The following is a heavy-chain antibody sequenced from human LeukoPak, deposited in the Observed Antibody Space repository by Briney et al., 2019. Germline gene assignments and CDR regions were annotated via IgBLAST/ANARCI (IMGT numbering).Heavy chain of an antibody. D-gene: IGHD4-23*01. Sequence: PGGSLRLSCAASGFTFSSYSMNWVRQAPGKGLEWVSSISSSSSYIYYADSVKGRFTISRDNAKNSLYLQMNSLRAEDTAVYYCARDLRTTVIKTDALDIWGQGTIVTVSS. CDR3: ARDLRTTVIKTDALDI. V-gene: IGHV3-21*01. J-gene: IGHJ3*02. CDR1: GFTFSSYS. CDR2: ISSSSSYI.